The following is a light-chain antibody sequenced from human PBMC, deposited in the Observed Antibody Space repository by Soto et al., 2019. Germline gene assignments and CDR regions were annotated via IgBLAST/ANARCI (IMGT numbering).Light chain of an antibody. V-gene: IGKV3-20*01. CDR3: QQYGSSPLT. CDR2: GVS. Sequence: EIVLTQSPGTLPLSPGEKATLSCRASHSVSSSYLAGYQQKPGQAPRLLIYGVSIRATGIPDRFSGSASGTDFTITSSRLEPEDFAVSYCQQYGSSPLTVGGGTKVEIK. CDR1: HSVSSSY. J-gene: IGKJ4*01.